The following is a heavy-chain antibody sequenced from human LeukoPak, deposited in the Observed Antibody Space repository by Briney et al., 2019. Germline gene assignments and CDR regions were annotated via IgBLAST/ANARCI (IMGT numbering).Heavy chain of an antibody. CDR1: GGSFTSYG. CDR3: AAGGAYEFRDDY. Sequence: ASVKVSCKASGGSFTSYGISWVRQAPGQGLEWMGKIIPIYGRANYGQKFQGRVTITAHELTTTSYMKLSSLTAEDMAVYYCAAGGAYEFRDDYWGQGTLVTVSS. CDR2: IIPIYGRA. J-gene: IGHJ4*02. D-gene: IGHD3-3*01. V-gene: IGHV1-69*15.